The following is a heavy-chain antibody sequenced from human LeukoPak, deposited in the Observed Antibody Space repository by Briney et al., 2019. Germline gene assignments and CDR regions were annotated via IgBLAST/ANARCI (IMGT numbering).Heavy chain of an antibody. D-gene: IGHD6-19*01. CDR3: ARVRIAVAGMGAFQH. J-gene: IGHJ1*01. V-gene: IGHV3-30-3*01. CDR2: ISNDGTNE. Sequence: GGSLRLSCAASRFTFSTYAMHWVRQAPGKGLEWVAGISNDGTNEDHADSVKGRFTISRDNSKNTLYLQMNSLRAEDTAIYYCARVRIAVAGMGAFQHWGQGTLVTVSS. CDR1: RFTFSTYA.